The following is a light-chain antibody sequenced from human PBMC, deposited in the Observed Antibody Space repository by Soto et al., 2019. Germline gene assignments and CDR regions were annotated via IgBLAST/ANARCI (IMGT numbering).Light chain of an antibody. V-gene: IGLV2-14*01. CDR1: SSDVGGYNY. J-gene: IGLJ1*01. CDR3: SSYTSSSTRV. CDR2: EVS. Sequence: QSALTQPASVSGSPGQSITISCTGTSSDVGGYNYVSWYQQHPGKAPKLMIYEVSNRPSGVSNRFSGSKSDNTASLTISGLQAEDEADYYCSSYTSSSTRVFGTGTQLTVL.